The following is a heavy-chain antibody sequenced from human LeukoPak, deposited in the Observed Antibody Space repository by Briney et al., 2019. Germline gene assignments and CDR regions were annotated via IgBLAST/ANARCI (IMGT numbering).Heavy chain of an antibody. CDR1: GFTFSSYA. Sequence: GGSLRLSCAASGFTFSSYAMSWVRQAPGKGLEWVSVIYNGDITYYADSVEGRFTISRDNSKNTLYLQMNSLGAEDTAVYYCAKDRLLNCRGDCYIFDYWGQGTVVTVSS. CDR3: AKDRLLNCRGDCYIFDY. J-gene: IGHJ4*02. CDR2: IYNGDIT. D-gene: IGHD2-21*02. V-gene: IGHV3-23*03.